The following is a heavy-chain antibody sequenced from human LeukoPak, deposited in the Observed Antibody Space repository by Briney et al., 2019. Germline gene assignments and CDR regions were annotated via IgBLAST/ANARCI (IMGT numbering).Heavy chain of an antibody. CDR3: ARMTFDTSGYYCDL. CDR1: GFTFSDYY. J-gene: IGHJ5*02. V-gene: IGHV3-11*03. Sequence: GSWRLSCAASGFTFSDYYMSWIRQAPGKGLEWVSYSSSSRTYTNYADSVKGRFTISRDSANNSVYLQMSSLRAEDTALYYCARMTFDTSGYYCDLWGQGALVTLYS. D-gene: IGHD3-22*01. CDR2: SSSSRTYT.